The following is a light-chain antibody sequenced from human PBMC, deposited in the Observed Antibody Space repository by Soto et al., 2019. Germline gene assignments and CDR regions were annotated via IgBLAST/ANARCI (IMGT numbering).Light chain of an antibody. V-gene: IGKV1-5*03. CDR2: KAS. CDR1: QSISSW. CDR3: QQYNNYAT. Sequence: DIQMTQSPSTLSASVGDRVTITCRASQSISSWLAWYQQKPGKAPKVLIYKASSLESGVPSRFSGSGSGTEFTLTISSLQPDDFATYYCQQYNNYATFGQGTKLEIK. J-gene: IGKJ2*01.